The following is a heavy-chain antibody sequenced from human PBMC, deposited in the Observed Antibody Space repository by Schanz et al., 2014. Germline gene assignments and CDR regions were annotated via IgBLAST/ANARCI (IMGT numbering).Heavy chain of an antibody. V-gene: IGHV1-18*01. CDR1: GYTFTTYA. CDR2: ISVYTGNT. D-gene: IGHD3-9*01. Sequence: QVQLVQSGAEVKKPGASVRVSCKASGYTFTTYAMSWVRQAPGQGLEWVGWISVYTGNTKYGQKVQGRVTMTADTSTNTAYMELRSLRSDDTAVYYCAKAEYDMLPDSYSRLDPWGQGTLVTVAS. J-gene: IGHJ5*02. CDR3: AKAEYDMLPDSYSRLDP.